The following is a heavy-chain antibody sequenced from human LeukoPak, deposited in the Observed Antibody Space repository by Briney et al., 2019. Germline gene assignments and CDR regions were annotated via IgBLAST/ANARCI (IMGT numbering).Heavy chain of an antibody. CDR2: IIPIFGTA. CDR1: GGTFSSYA. J-gene: IGHJ6*04. CDR3: ATRTNSSGWTYYYYGMDV. Sequence: SVKVSCKASGGTFSSYAISWVRQAPGQGLEWMGGIIPIFGTANYPQKFQGRVTITADESTSTAYMELSSLRSEDTAVYYCATRTNSSGWTYYYYGMDVWGKGTTVTVSS. V-gene: IGHV1-69*13. D-gene: IGHD6-19*01.